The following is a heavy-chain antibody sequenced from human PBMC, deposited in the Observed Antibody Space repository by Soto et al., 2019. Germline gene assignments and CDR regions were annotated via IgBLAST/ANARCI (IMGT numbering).Heavy chain of an antibody. Sequence: QVQLVESGGGLVKPGGSLRLSCAASGFTFSDYYMSWIRQAPGKGLEWVSYISSSGSNIYYAESVKGRFTISRDNAKNSLYLQMNSLRAEDTAVYYCARGRADFWSGYSYYYYYYMDVWGKGTTVTVSS. V-gene: IGHV3-11*01. CDR1: GFTFSDYY. CDR3: ARGRADFWSGYSYYYYYYMDV. J-gene: IGHJ6*03. D-gene: IGHD3-3*01. CDR2: ISSSGSNI.